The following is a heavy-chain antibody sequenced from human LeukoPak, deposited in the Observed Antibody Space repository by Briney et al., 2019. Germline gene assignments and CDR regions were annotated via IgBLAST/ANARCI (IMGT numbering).Heavy chain of an antibody. CDR1: GFTFSSYG. Sequence: GGSLRLSCAASGFTFSSYGMHWVRQAPGKGLEWVAVISYDGSNKYYADSVKGRFTISRDNSKNTLYLQMNSLRAEDTAVYYCAREFYGSGSYYNVEGIWFDPWGQGTLVTVSS. J-gene: IGHJ5*02. D-gene: IGHD3-10*01. V-gene: IGHV3-30*03. CDR2: ISYDGSNK. CDR3: AREFYGSGSYYNVEGIWFDP.